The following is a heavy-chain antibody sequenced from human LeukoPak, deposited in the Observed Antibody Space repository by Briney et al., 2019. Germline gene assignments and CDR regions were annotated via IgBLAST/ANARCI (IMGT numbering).Heavy chain of an antibody. CDR1: GGPFSGYY. J-gene: IGHJ6*02. CDR2: INHSGST. V-gene: IGHV4-34*01. CDR3: ARDEAYYYDSSGYYYYYGMDV. D-gene: IGHD3-22*01. Sequence: SETLSLTCAVYGGPFSGYYWNWIRQPPGKGLEWIGEINHSGSTNYNPSLKSRVTISVDTSKNQFSLKLSSVIAADTAVYYCARDEAYYYDSSGYYYYYGMDVWGQGTTVTVSS.